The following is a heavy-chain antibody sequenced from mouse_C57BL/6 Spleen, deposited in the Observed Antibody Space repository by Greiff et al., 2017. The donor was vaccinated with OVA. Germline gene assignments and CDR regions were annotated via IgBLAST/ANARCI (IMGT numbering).Heavy chain of an antibody. CDR2: INPNNGGT. CDR1: GYTFTDYY. CDR3: ARDSSGFDC. Sequence: EVQLQQSGPELVKPGASVKISCKASGYTFTDYYMNWVKQSHGKSLEWIGDINPNNGGTSYNQKFKGKATLTVDKSSSTAYMELRSLTSEDSAVYYCARDSSGFDCWGQGTTLTVSS. J-gene: IGHJ2*01. V-gene: IGHV1-26*01. D-gene: IGHD3-2*02.